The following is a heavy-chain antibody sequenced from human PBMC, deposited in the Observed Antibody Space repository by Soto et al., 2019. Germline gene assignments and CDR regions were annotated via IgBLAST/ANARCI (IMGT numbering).Heavy chain of an antibody. Sequence: GGSLRLSCAASGVSFSSHSMRWVRQAPGKGLEWVSYISSSGSTIYYADSVKGRFTISRDNAKNSLYLQMNSLRDDDTAVYYCARGRGYCGGTNCYLDYWGQGALVTVSS. J-gene: IGHJ4*02. V-gene: IGHV3-48*02. CDR3: ARGRGYCGGTNCYLDY. CDR1: GVSFSSHS. D-gene: IGHD2-21*01. CDR2: ISSSGSTI.